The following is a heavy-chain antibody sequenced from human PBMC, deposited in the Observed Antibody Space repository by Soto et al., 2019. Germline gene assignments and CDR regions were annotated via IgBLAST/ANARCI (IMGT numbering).Heavy chain of an antibody. CDR3: ARGRVRGYNWFDP. Sequence: QVQLVQSAAEVKKPGASVKVSCRAAGYTFDIYDINWVRQAPGEGLEWMGWMNPNSGDTSHAQRFQGRVTLTRDTSVSTAYMELSSLTSEGTGVYYCARGRVRGYNWFDPWGQGTVVTVSS. CDR2: MNPNSGDT. D-gene: IGHD1-26*01. J-gene: IGHJ5*02. CDR1: GYTFDIYD. V-gene: IGHV1-8*01.